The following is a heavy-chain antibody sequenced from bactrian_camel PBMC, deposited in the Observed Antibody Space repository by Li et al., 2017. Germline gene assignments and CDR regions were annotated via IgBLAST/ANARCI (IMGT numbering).Heavy chain of an antibody. CDR3: ATDLGSTDGSWRGAFGY. CDR2: VEDDGSS. D-gene: IGHD6*01. CDR1: EYIYC. V-gene: IGHV3S53*01. Sequence: VQLVESGGGSVEAGGSLRLTCTASEYIYCMAWFRQAPGKEREGVASVEDDGSSTYADSVKGRFTISRDNAKNTVYLQMNSLKSEDTALYYCATDLGSTDGSWRGAFGYWGQGTQVTVS. J-gene: IGHJ6*01.